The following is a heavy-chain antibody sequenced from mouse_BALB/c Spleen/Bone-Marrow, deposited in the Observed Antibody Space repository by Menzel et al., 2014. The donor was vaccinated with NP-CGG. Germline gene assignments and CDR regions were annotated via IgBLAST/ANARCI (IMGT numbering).Heavy chain of an antibody. Sequence: VKLMESGAELVKPGASVKLSCKASGYTFTSYWVHWVKQRPGQGLEWIGEINPSNGRTNYNEKFKSKATLTVDKSSSTAYMQLSSLTSEDSAVYYCAPYYYGSSDGFYWYFDVWGAGTTVTVSS. CDR2: INPSNGRT. D-gene: IGHD1-1*01. CDR1: GYTFTSYW. V-gene: IGHV1S81*02. CDR3: APYYYGSSDGFYWYFDV. J-gene: IGHJ1*01.